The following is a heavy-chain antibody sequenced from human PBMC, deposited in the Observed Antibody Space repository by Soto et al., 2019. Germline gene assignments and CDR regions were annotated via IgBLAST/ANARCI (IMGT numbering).Heavy chain of an antibody. CDR3: ARWPQLEPRFDY. D-gene: IGHD1-1*01. J-gene: IGHJ4*02. CDR2: IYYSGST. CDR1: GGSISSGGYY. V-gene: IGHV4-31*03. Sequence: QVQLQESGPGLVKPSQTLSLTCTVSGGSISSGGYYWSWIRQHPGKGLEWIGYIYYSGSTYYNPSLKSRVNIAVDTSKKQFSLKLSSVTAAETAVYYCARWPQLEPRFDYWGQGTPVTVSS.